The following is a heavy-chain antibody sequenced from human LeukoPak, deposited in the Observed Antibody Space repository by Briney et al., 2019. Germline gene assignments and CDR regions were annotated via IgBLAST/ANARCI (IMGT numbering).Heavy chain of an antibody. CDR2: ISNSGTTI. CDR1: GFTFSEYY. V-gene: IGHV3-11*01. Sequence: PGGSLRLSCAASGFTFSEYYMSWIRQAPGKGLEWISYISNSGTTIYYTDSVKGRFTISRDNAKNSLYLQVNSLRVEDTAVYYCARDFYGSRSYIDYWGQGTLVTVSS. CDR3: ARDFYGSRSYIDY. D-gene: IGHD3-10*01. J-gene: IGHJ4*02.